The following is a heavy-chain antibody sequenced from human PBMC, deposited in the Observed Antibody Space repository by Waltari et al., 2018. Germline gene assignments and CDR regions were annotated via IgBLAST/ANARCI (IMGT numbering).Heavy chain of an antibody. CDR1: GGSISSYY. D-gene: IGHD4-17*01. CDR2: IYYSGST. J-gene: IGHJ6*03. V-gene: IGHV4-59*01. CDR3: ARMTTVVTPAYYYYYMDV. Sequence: QVQLQESGPGLVKPSETLSLTCTVSGGSISSYYWSWIRQPPGKGLEWIGYIYYSGSTNYNPSLKSRVTISVDTSKNQFSLKLSSVTAADTAVYYCARMTTVVTPAYYYYYMDVWGKGTTVTVSS.